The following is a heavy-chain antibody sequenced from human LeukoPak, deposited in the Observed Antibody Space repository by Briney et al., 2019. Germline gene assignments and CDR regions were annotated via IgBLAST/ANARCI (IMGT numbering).Heavy chain of an antibody. J-gene: IGHJ6*02. Sequence: GGSLRLSCAASGFTFSSYSINWVRQAPGKGLEWVSSISSSSSYIYYADSVKGRFTISRDNAKNSLYLQMNSLRAEDTAVYYCARGPTTVVTPWYYGMDVWGQGTTVTVSS. CDR2: ISSSSSYI. CDR3: ARGPTTVVTPWYYGMDV. CDR1: GFTFSSYS. V-gene: IGHV3-21*01. D-gene: IGHD4-23*01.